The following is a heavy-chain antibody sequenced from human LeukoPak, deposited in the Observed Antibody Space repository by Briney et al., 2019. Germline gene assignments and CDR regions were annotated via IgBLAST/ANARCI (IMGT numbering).Heavy chain of an antibody. CDR3: ARGPLARASVYYYYYMDV. Sequence: GASVNVSFTASGGTFSSYAISWVRQAPGQGLEWMGGIIPIFGTANYAQKFQGRVTITTDESTSTAYMELSSLRSEDTAVYYCARGPLARASVYYYYYMDVWGKGTTVTVSS. CDR2: IIPIFGTA. V-gene: IGHV1-69*05. J-gene: IGHJ6*03. D-gene: IGHD6-6*01. CDR1: GGTFSSYA.